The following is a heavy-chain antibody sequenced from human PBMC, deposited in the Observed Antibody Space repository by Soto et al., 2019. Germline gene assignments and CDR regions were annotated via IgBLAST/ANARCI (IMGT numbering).Heavy chain of an antibody. CDR1: GGTFSSYA. CDR3: ARGEVGASYYYYYGMDV. CDR2: IIPIFGTA. V-gene: IGHV1-69*01. D-gene: IGHD1-26*01. J-gene: IGHJ6*02. Sequence: QVQLVQSGAEVKNPGSSVKVSCKASGGTFSSYAISWVRQAPGQGLEWMGGIIPIFGTANYAQKFQGRVTITADESTSTAYMELSSLRSEVTAVYYCARGEVGASYYYYYGMDVWGQGTTVTVSS.